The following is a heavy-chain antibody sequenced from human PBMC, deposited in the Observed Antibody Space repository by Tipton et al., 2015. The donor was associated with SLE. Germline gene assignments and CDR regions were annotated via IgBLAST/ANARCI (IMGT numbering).Heavy chain of an antibody. D-gene: IGHD6-19*01. CDR1: GFTVSDKY. J-gene: IGHJ3*02. Sequence: SLRLSCAVSGFTVSDKYMNGFRQAPGKGLEWVSILYSGGSTYYKDSVEGRFTISRDNSKNTLFLQMNNLRPEDTAVYYCARSRGGWFYDAFDMWGQGTVVTVS. CDR2: LYSGGST. CDR3: ARSRGGWFYDAFDM. V-gene: IGHV3-53*05.